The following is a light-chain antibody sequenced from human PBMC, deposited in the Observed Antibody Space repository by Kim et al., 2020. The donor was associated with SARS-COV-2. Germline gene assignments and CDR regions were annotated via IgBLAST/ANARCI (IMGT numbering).Light chain of an antibody. CDR2: GVS. CDR3: QHYGSSPLA. CDR1: QSVNTKY. Sequence: IVLTQSPGTLSLSPGERATLSCRASQSVNTKYLAWYQQKPGQAPRLLIHGVSNRATGIPDRFSGSGSGTDFTLTISRLEPEDFSLYYCQHYGSSPLAFGGGTKVEIK. J-gene: IGKJ4*01. V-gene: IGKV3-20*01.